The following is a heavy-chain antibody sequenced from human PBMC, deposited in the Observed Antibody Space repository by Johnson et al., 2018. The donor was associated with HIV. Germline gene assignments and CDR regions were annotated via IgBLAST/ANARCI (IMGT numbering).Heavy chain of an antibody. D-gene: IGHD3-22*01. Sequence: VQLVESGGGVVQPGRSLRLSCAASGFTFSIYAMHWVRQAPGKGLEWVAVISYDGSNKYYADSVKGRFTISRDNSKNTLYLQMNSLRAEDTAVYYCAKDRGGYYDSSGYGAFDIWGQGTMVTVSS. J-gene: IGHJ3*02. CDR3: AKDRGGYYDSSGYGAFDI. V-gene: IGHV3-30*04. CDR2: ISYDGSNK. CDR1: GFTFSIYA.